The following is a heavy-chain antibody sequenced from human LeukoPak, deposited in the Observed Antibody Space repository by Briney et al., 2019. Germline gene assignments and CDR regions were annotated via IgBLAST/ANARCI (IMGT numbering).Heavy chain of an antibody. Sequence: ASVKVSCKASGYPFPSYYMHWVRQAPGQGLEWMGIINPSGGSTSYAQKFQGRVTMTRDTSTSTVYMELSSLRSEDTAVYYCARDFGTHDYGDGWDYWGQGTLVTVSS. CDR2: INPSGGST. CDR1: GYPFPSYY. D-gene: IGHD4-17*01. V-gene: IGHV1-46*01. CDR3: ARDFGTHDYGDGWDY. J-gene: IGHJ4*02.